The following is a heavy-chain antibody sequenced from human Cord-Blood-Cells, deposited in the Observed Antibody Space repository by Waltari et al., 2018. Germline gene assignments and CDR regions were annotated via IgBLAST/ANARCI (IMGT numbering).Heavy chain of an antibody. Sequence: QVQLQQWGAGLLKPSETLSLTCAAYGGSFSGYYWSWIRQPPGKGLEWIGEINHSGSTNYNPSLKSRVTISVDTSKNQFSLKLSSVTAADTAVYYCAREGSYGSGSYFDYWGQGTLVTVSS. CDR2: INHSGST. CDR1: GGSFSGYY. CDR3: AREGSYGSGSYFDY. D-gene: IGHD3-10*01. J-gene: IGHJ4*02. V-gene: IGHV4-34*01.